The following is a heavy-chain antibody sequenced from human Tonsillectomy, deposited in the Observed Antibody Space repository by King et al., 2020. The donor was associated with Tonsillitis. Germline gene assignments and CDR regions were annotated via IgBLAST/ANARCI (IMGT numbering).Heavy chain of an antibody. CDR2: INSDGSDT. Sequence: VQLVESGGGLVQAGGSLRLACAASGFTFTSYWFHWVRQAPGKGLVWVSRINSDGSDTIYADSVKGRFTSSRDNAKNTLYLKMNSLRAEDTAVYFCARGGFNHAFDIWGQGTMVTVSS. CDR1: GFTFTSYW. CDR3: ARGGFNHAFDI. V-gene: IGHV3-74*01. J-gene: IGHJ3*02. D-gene: IGHD3-22*01.